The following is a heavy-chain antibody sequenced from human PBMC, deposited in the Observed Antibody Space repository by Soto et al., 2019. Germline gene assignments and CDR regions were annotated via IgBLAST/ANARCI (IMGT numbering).Heavy chain of an antibody. J-gene: IGHJ4*02. CDR2: IWYDGSNK. Sequence: QVQLVESGGGVVQPGRSLRLSCAASGFTFSSYGMHWVRQAPGKGLEWVAVIWYDGSNKYYADSVKGRFTISRDNSKNTLYLQMKSLRAEDTAVYYCARVRGPTVSYSIDYWGQGTLVTVSS. D-gene: IGHD4-4*01. CDR3: ARVRGPTVSYSIDY. CDR1: GFTFSSYG. V-gene: IGHV3-33*01.